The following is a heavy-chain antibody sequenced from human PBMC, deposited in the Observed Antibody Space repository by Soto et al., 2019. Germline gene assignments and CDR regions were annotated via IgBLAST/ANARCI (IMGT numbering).Heavy chain of an antibody. J-gene: IGHJ4*02. V-gene: IGHV4-59*01. CDR2: IYYSGST. D-gene: IGHD5-12*01. Sequence: ASETLSLTCTVSGGSFRSYYWIWIRKTPGKGLEWIGYIYYSGSTNYNPSLKSRVTISVDTSKNQFSLKLSSVTAADTAVYYCARIGEREYSGYDGFFDYWGQGTLVTVSS. CDR3: ARIGEREYSGYDGFFDY. CDR1: GGSFRSYY.